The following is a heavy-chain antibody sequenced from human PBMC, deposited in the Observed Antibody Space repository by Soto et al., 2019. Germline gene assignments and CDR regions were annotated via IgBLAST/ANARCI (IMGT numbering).Heavy chain of an antibody. CDR2: INKNGGSA. D-gene: IGHD3-10*01. J-gene: IGHJ4*02. Sequence: SGGSLRLSCAASGFTFDDYGMSCVRQVPGKGLEWVSGINKNGGSAMYADSVKGRFTVSRDDSRNTLYLQMNSLRAEDTAVYYCVLWPPYYFDYWGQGTLVTVSS. CDR3: VLWPPYYFDY. V-gene: IGHV3-20*04. CDR1: GFTFDDYG.